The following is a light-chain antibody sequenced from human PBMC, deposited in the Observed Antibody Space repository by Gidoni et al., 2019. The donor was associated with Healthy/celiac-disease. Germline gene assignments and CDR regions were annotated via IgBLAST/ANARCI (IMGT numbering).Light chain of an antibody. J-gene: IGKJ3*01. CDR2: DAS. CDR3: QQRSNWPPGGS. V-gene: IGKV3-11*01. CDR1: QSVSSY. Sequence: EIVLTQSPATLSLSPGERATLSCRASQSVSSYLAWYQQKPGQAPRLLIYDASNRATGIPARSSGSGSGTDFTLTISSLEPEDFAVYYCQQRSNWPPGGSFGPGTKVDIK.